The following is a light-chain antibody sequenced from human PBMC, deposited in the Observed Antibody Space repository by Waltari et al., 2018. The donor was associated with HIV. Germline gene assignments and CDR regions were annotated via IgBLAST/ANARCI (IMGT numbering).Light chain of an antibody. Sequence: DIQMTQSPSSLPASVGYRVTITCRASQTISRDLNWYQQKPGQAPTLLISAASTLQSGVPSRFSGSVSGAEFTLSISNVQPEDFATYYCLQTYSFPLTFGPGTTLEVK. CDR2: AAS. CDR1: QTISRD. V-gene: IGKV1-39*01. CDR3: LQTYSFPLT. J-gene: IGKJ3*01.